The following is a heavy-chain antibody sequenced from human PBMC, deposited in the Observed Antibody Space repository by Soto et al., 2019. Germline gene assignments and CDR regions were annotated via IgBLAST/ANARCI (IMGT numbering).Heavy chain of an antibody. CDR2: IYYSGST. CDR1: GGSISSGGYP. CDR3: ARAGEDSYGFLFDY. D-gene: IGHD5-18*01. Sequence: SETLSLTCTVSGGSISSGGYPWSWIRQHPGKGLEWIGYIYYSGSTYYNPSLKSRVTISVDTSKNQFSLKLSSVTAADTAVYYRARAGEDSYGFLFDYWGQGTLVTVSS. J-gene: IGHJ4*02. V-gene: IGHV4-31*03.